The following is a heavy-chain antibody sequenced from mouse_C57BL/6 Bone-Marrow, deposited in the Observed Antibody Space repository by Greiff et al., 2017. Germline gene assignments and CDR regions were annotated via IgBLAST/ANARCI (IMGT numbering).Heavy chain of an antibody. Sequence: EVQLQQSGPELVKPGASVKIPCKASGYTFTDYNMDWVKQSHGKSLEWIGDINPNNGGTISNQKLKGKATLTADKSSSTAYMELRSLTSEDTAVYYCARPDGYYPAWCAYWGQGTLVTVSA. CDR2: INPNNGGT. CDR3: ARPDGYYPAWCAY. CDR1: GYTFTDYN. J-gene: IGHJ3*01. V-gene: IGHV1-18*01. D-gene: IGHD2-3*01.